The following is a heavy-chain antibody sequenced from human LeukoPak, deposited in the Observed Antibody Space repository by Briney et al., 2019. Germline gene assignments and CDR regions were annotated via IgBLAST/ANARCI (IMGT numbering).Heavy chain of an antibody. CDR2: IYYSGST. V-gene: IGHV4-59*01. CDR1: GGSISSYY. CDR3: AISPLQLWPGLFDY. J-gene: IGHJ4*02. Sequence: PSETLSLTCTVSGGSISSYYWSWIRQPPGKGLEWIGYIYYSGSTNYNPSLKGRVTIPVDTSKNQFSLKLSSVTAADTAVYYCAISPLQLWPGLFDYWGQGTLVTVSS. D-gene: IGHD5-18*01.